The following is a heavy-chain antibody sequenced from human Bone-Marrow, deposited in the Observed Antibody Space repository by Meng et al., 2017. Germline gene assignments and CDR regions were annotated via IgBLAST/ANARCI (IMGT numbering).Heavy chain of an antibody. D-gene: IGHD1-1*01. V-gene: IGHV3-23*01. J-gene: IGHJ5*02. CDR3: ALNWNCDR. CDR1: GFTFSSYA. Sequence: GALRLSCAASGFTFSSYAMSWVRQAPGKGLEWVSVISNNADRTYYGDSVKGRFTISRDNSKNMVYLQMNSLRAEDTAVYYCALNWNCDRWGQGTLVTVSS. CDR2: ISNNADRT.